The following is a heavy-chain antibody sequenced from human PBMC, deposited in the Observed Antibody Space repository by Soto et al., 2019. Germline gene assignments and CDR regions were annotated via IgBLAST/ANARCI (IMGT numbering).Heavy chain of an antibody. D-gene: IGHD5-12*01. CDR1: GGSISSYY. J-gene: IGHJ5*02. V-gene: IGHV4-59*01. CDR3: ARGWNRGYDNPYLFFGSAP. Sequence: PSETLCLTCTVSGGSISSYYWSWIRQPPGKGLEWIGYIYYSGSTNYNPSLKSRVTISVDTSKNQFSLTLSSVTAADTAVYSCARGWNRGYDNPYLFFGSAPWRQGTLVPVSS. CDR2: IYYSGST.